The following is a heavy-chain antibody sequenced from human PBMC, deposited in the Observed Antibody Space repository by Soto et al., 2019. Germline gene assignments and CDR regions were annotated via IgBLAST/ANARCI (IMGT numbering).Heavy chain of an antibody. CDR3: ARGYYYDSSGYWFDP. Sequence: GGSLRLSCAAAGFTVDSYSINWVRQAPGKGLEWVSYISSSSGSIFYADSVRGRFTISRDNAKNTLYLQMNSLRAEDTAVYYCARGYYYDSSGYWFDPWGQGTLVTVPQ. J-gene: IGHJ5*02. CDR2: ISSSSGSI. D-gene: IGHD3-22*01. CDR1: GFTVDSYS. V-gene: IGHV3-48*04.